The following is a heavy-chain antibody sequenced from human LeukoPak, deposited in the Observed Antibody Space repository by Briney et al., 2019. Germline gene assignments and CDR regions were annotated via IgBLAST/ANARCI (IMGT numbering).Heavy chain of an antibody. D-gene: IGHD1-26*01. CDR3: AKVGAWELQRVFEN. CDR1: GFTFSSSW. Sequence: GGSLRLSCEVSGFTFSSSWMTWARHIPGKGLEWVANLNRDGSEQHYVESVKGRFTISRDNGRNSLYLQMDSLRVDDTAVYYCAKVGAWELQRVFENWGQGTLVTVSS. J-gene: IGHJ4*02. V-gene: IGHV3-7*01. CDR2: LNRDGSEQ.